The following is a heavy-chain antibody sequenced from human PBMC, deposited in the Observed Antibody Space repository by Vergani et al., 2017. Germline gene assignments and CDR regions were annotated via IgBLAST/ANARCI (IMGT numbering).Heavy chain of an antibody. CDR1: GGSFNTYY. V-gene: IGHV4-39*01. CDR2: IYNSGNG. Sequence: QVQLEESGPGLVKPSETLSLTCTVSGGSFNTYYWGWIRQPPGKGLEWIGSIYNSGNGDSSSSLKSRVTISADTSKNQFSLRLTSVTAADTAVYYCASGKYYSDSTSHFRGRYFDVWGRGTLVTVPS. CDR3: ASGKYYSDSTSHFRGRYFDV. D-gene: IGHD3-16*01. J-gene: IGHJ2*01.